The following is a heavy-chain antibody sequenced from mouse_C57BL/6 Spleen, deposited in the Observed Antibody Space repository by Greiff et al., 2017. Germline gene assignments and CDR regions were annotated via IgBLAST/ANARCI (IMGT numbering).Heavy chain of an antibody. CDR2: IDPSDSYT. D-gene: IGHD3-2*02. Sequence: QVQLQQPGAELVMPGASVKLSCKASGYTFTSYWMHWVKQRPGQGLEWIGEIDPSDSYTNYNQKFKGKSTLTVDKSSSTAYMQLSSLTSEDSAVYYCARAGEQLRLPFAYWGQGTLVTVSA. CDR1: GYTFTSYW. CDR3: ARAGEQLRLPFAY. V-gene: IGHV1-69*01. J-gene: IGHJ3*01.